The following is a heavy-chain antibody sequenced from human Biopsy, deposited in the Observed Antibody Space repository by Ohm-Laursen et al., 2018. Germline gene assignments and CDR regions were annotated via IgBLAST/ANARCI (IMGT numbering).Heavy chain of an antibody. CDR1: GAAFLGTY. J-gene: IGHJ4*02. CDR2: IYPTSGDT. V-gene: IGHV1-2*02. Sequence: ASVTVSCKVSGAAFLGTYLHCVRQAPGQVHVWMGRIYPTSGDTDFAQKFQGRVSMTRDTSVSTAYLELSSLRSDDTAIYYCARDLLEWSLPSWGQGTLVTVSS. D-gene: IGHD3-3*01. CDR3: ARDLLEWSLPS.